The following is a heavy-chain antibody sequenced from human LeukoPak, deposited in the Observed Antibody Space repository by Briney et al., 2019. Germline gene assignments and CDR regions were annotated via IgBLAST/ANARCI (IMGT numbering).Heavy chain of an antibody. V-gene: IGHV3-21*01. CDR2: ISSRSSYI. CDR1: GFTFSSYS. D-gene: IGHD6-19*01. CDR3: ARRGGAVAGTFIRPGYFQH. J-gene: IGHJ1*01. Sequence: PGGSLRLSCAATGFTFSSYSMNWVRQAPGKGLEWVSSISSRSSYIYYADSVKGRFTISRDNAKNSLYLQMNSLRAEDTAVYYCARRGGAVAGTFIRPGYFQHWGQGTLVTVSS.